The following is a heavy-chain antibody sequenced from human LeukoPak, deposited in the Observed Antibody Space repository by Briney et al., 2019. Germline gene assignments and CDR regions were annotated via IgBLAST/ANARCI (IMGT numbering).Heavy chain of an antibody. CDR1: GFTFRSYA. V-gene: IGHV3-30*04. CDR3: ARGVYYGDYFDY. Sequence: GGSLRLSCAASGFTFRSYAMHWVRQAPGKGLEWVAVISYDGSNKYYADSVKGRFTISRDNSKNTLYLQMNSLRAEDTAVYYCARGVYYGDYFDYWGQGTLVTVSS. J-gene: IGHJ4*02. CDR2: ISYDGSNK. D-gene: IGHD4-17*01.